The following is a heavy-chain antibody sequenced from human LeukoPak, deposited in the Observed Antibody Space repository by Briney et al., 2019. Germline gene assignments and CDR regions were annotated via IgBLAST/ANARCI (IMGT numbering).Heavy chain of an antibody. CDR3: ASGYYDSSGYYYGY. CDR2: IVVGSGNT. V-gene: IGHV1-58*02. CDR1: GFTFTSSA. D-gene: IGHD3-22*01. Sequence: ASVKVSCKASGFTFTSSAMQWVRQARGQRLEWIGWIVVGSGNTNYAQKFQGRVTITADKSTSTAYMELSSLRSEDTAVYYCASGYYDSSGYYYGYWGQGTLVTVSS. J-gene: IGHJ4*02.